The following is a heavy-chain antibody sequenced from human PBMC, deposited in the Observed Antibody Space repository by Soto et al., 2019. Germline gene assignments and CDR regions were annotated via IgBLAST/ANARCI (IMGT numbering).Heavy chain of an antibody. CDR1: GFIFSRSD. D-gene: IGHD4-17*01. V-gene: IGHV3-23*01. CDR2: ISSTSSST. J-gene: IGHJ2*01. Sequence: EVRLLESGGGLAQPGGSLRLSCAASGFIFSRSDMTWVRQAPGKGLELVAAISSTSSSTHYAEFVKGRFTSSRDNLRNTLFLQMNSLTAEDTAVYYCAISFDYPSIWYFDLWGRGTLVSVSS. CDR3: AISFDYPSIWYFDL.